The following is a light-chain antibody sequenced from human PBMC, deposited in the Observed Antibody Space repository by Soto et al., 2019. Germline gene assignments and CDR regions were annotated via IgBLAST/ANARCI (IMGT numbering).Light chain of an antibody. CDR1: QSISSN. CDR3: QQYNKGPVT. CDR2: GAS. J-gene: IGKJ1*01. Sequence: EIVMTQSPATLSVSPGEGATLSCGASQSISSNVAWYQQKPGQAPRLLIYGASTRTTGIPARFSGSGSGTEFTLTISSLQSEDFAVYYCQQYNKGPVTFGQGTKVDI. V-gene: IGKV3-15*01.